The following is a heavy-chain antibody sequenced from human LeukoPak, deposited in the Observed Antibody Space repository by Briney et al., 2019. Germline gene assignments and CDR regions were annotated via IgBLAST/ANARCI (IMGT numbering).Heavy chain of an antibody. Sequence: GGSLRLSCAGSGITFNSYAMRWVRQAPGKGLEWVSGLSGSGGSTYYADSVKGRFTISRDNSKNKVYLQMNSLRAEDTAVYYCATRGAITGPWGQGTLVTVSS. CDR2: LSGSGGST. CDR3: ATRGAITGP. CDR1: GITFNSYA. D-gene: IGHD2-21*01. V-gene: IGHV3-23*01. J-gene: IGHJ5*02.